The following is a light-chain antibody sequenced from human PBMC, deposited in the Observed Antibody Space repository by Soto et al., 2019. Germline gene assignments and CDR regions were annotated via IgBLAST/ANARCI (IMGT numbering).Light chain of an antibody. CDR3: QQRRNWPPA. CDR2: DAS. CDR1: PSVFQY. J-gene: IGKJ2*01. Sequence: EIVLTQSPATLSLSPGERATLSCRASPSVFQYLAWYQQKPGQPPRLLIYDASKRAAGVPARFSGRGSGTDFTLTISSLESEDFALYYCQQRRNWPPAFGQGTKVEIK. V-gene: IGKV3-11*01.